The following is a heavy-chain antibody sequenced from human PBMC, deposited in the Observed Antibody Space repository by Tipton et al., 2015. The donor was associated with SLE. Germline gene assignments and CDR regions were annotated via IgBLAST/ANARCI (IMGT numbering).Heavy chain of an antibody. D-gene: IGHD3-16*01. CDR3: ARALRPGGGSPDGMDV. Sequence: SLRLSCAASGFTFSSYAMHWVRQAPGKGLEWVAVISYDGSNKYYADSVKGRFTISRDNSKNTLYLQMNSLRAEDTAVYYCARALRPGGGSPDGMDVWGQGTTVTVSS. J-gene: IGHJ6*02. CDR2: ISYDGSNK. CDR1: GFTFSSYA. V-gene: IGHV3-30*04.